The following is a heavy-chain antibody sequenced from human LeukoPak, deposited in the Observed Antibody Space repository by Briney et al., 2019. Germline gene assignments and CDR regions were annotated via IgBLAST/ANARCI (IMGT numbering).Heavy chain of an antibody. CDR3: AREAGFGDNWFHP. J-gene: IGHJ5*02. D-gene: IGHD1-14*01. CDR2: ISNSGDTV. Sequence: PGGSLRLSCAAAGFAFGNYEVDWVRQAAGKGLEWLSYISNSGDTVYYADSGKGRCSIYRDNAHNSLYLQTNNLRAEDPALYYRAREAGFGDNWFHPWAQGPLVTVSS. V-gene: IGHV3-48*03. CDR1: GFAFGNYE.